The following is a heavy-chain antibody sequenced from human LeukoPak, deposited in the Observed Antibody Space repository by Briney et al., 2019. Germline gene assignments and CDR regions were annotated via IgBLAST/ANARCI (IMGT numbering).Heavy chain of an antibody. CDR1: GFTFSSYG. Sequence: GGSLRLSCAASGFTFSSYGMHWVRQAPGKGLEWVAFIRYDGSNKYYADSVKGRFTISRDNAKNSLYLQMNSLRAEDTAVYYCARDRGGEYSSGWYPWGQGTLVTVSS. V-gene: IGHV3-30*02. CDR3: ARDRGGEYSSGWYP. D-gene: IGHD6-19*01. J-gene: IGHJ5*02. CDR2: IRYDGSNK.